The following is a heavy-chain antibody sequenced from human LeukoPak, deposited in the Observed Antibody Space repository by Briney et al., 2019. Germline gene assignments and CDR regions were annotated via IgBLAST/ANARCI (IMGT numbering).Heavy chain of an antibody. Sequence: SETLSLTCTVSDGSISSYYWSWIRQPPGKGLEWIGYIDKTGRTNYNPSLKSRVIISADTSKNKFSLKVNSVTAADTAVYYCAKGADSSSFDYWGQGTLVTVSS. CDR3: AKGADSSSFDY. D-gene: IGHD6-13*01. CDR2: IDKTGRT. J-gene: IGHJ4*02. V-gene: IGHV4-59*12. CDR1: DGSISSYY.